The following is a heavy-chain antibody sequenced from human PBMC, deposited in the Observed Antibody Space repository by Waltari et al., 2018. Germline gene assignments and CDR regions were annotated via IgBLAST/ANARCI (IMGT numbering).Heavy chain of an antibody. CDR2: VSYRGIT. V-gene: IGHV4-30-4*01. Sequence: QVQLQESGPGLEKPSQTLTLTCTVSSGSISIPDYFWSWIRQAPGKGLEWIGSVSYRGITYYNPSLESRVTMSVDTSKNQFSLNLNSMTAADAAVYYCARTTFVRYFDYWGQGTLVTVSS. D-gene: IGHD1-1*01. CDR1: SGSISIPDYF. J-gene: IGHJ4*02. CDR3: ARTTFVRYFDY.